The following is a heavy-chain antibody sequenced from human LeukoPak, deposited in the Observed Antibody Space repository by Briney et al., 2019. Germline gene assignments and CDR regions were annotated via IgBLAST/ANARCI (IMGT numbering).Heavy chain of an antibody. J-gene: IGHJ4*02. D-gene: IGHD3-16*01. CDR2: ISSGGGST. V-gene: IGHV3-23*01. CDR3: AKDGGSLGEVRD. Sequence: GGTLRLSCTASGFTFTNYGMNWVRQAPGKGLEWVSVISSGGGSTYYADSVMGRFTISRDNSKDTLYLHMNSLRAEDTAVYYCAKDGGSLGEVRDWGQGTLVTVSS. CDR1: GFTFTNYG.